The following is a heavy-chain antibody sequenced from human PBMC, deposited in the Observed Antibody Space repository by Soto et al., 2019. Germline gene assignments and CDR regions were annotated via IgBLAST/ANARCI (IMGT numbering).Heavy chain of an antibody. CDR2: INHSGST. Sequence: SETLSLTCAVYGGSFTGYYLSWIRQPPGKGLEWIGEINHSGSTNYNPSLKSRVTISVDTSKNQFSLKLSSVTAADTAVYYCARGFLVRGVFDYWGQGTLVTVS. D-gene: IGHD3-10*01. V-gene: IGHV4-34*01. J-gene: IGHJ4*02. CDR3: ARGFLVRGVFDY. CDR1: GGSFTGYY.